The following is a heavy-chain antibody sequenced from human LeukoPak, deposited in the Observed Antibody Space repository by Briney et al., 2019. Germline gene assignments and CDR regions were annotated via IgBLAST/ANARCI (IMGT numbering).Heavy chain of an antibody. CDR2: ISGYNGNT. CDR3: ARAGTYGSGSYSDY. D-gene: IGHD3-10*01. Sequence: ASVKVSCKASGYTFTSFGISWVRQAPGQGLEWMGWISGYNGNTNYAQKLQGRVTMTTDTSTSTAYMELSSLRSEDTAVYYCARAGTYGSGSYSDYWGQGTLVTVSS. V-gene: IGHV1-18*01. J-gene: IGHJ4*02. CDR1: GYTFTSFG.